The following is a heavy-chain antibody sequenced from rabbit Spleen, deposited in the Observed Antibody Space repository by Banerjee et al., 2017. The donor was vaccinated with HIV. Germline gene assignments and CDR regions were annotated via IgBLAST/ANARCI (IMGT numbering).Heavy chain of an antibody. CDR2: VYGGVIGST. J-gene: IGHJ6*01. Sequence: QSLEESGGDLVKPGASLTLTCTASGFSLSSSDYMCWVRQAPGKGLECIACVYGGVIGSTYYATWAKGRFTISKTSSTTVTLQMASLTAADTATYFCARDAGTSFSTYGMDLWGPGTLVTVS. CDR3: ARDAGTSFSTYGMDL. CDR1: GFSLSSSDY. D-gene: IGHD8-1*01. V-gene: IGHV1S40*01.